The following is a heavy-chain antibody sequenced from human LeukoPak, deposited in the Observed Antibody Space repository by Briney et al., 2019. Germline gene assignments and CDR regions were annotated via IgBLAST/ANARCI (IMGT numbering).Heavy chain of an antibody. J-gene: IGHJ6*02. CDR3: ARDDADIYYYGMDV. Sequence: GRSLRLSCAASGFTFSNYAMHWVRQAPGKGLEWVAVISYDGSNKYYADSVKGRFTISRDNSKNTLYLQMNSLRAEDTAVYYCARDDADIYYYGMDVWGQGTTVTVSS. CDR1: GFTFSNYA. V-gene: IGHV3-30-3*01. CDR2: ISYDGSNK.